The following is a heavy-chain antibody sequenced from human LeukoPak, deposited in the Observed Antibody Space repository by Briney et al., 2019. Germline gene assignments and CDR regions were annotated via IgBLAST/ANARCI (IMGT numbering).Heavy chain of an antibody. J-gene: IGHJ4*02. V-gene: IGHV4-39*01. CDR1: GGSTSSSSYS. CDR2: IYYSGTT. D-gene: IGHD3-3*01. Sequence: PSETLSLTCTVSGGSTSSSSYSWGWIRQPPVKGLEWIGSIYYSGTTYYNPSLKSRVTISVDTSKIQFSLKLSSVAATDTAVYFCARLRFDFWSGYTHPYFDYWGQGTLVTVSS. CDR3: ARLRFDFWSGYTHPYFDY.